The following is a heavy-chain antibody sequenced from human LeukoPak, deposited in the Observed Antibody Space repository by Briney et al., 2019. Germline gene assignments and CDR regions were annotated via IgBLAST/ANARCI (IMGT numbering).Heavy chain of an antibody. Sequence: SETLSLTCTVSGGSITIHYWSWIRQPAGKGLEWIGRIYSSGSTNYNPSLKSRITMSVDTSKNQFSLKLSSVTAADTALYYCARSIAATGWNWFDPWGQGTLVTVSS. CDR1: GGSITIHY. J-gene: IGHJ5*02. D-gene: IGHD6-13*01. CDR3: ARSIAATGWNWFDP. CDR2: IYSSGST. V-gene: IGHV4-4*07.